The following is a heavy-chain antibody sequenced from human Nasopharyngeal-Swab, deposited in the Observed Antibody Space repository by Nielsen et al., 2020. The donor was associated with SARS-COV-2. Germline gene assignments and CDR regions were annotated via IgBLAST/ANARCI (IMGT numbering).Heavy chain of an antibody. J-gene: IGHJ6*03. D-gene: IGHD6-13*01. CDR3: ARGIAAAGTRFHYYYYYYMDA. CDR2: IYHSGST. V-gene: IGHV4-4*02. Sequence: GSLRLSCAVSGGSISSSNWWSWVRQPPGKGLEWIGEIYHSGSTNYNPSLKSRVTISVGKSKNQFSLKLSSVTAADTAVYYCARGIAAAGTRFHYYYYYYMDAWGKGTTVTVS. CDR1: GGSISSSNW.